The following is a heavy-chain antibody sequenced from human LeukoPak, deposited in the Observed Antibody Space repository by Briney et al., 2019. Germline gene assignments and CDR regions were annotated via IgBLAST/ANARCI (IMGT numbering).Heavy chain of an antibody. CDR1: GYTFTSYG. J-gene: IGHJ6*02. CDR3: AREAPYGGNSPDYYYYGMDV. Sequence: ASVTVSFKASGYTFTSYGISWVRPAPGQGLEWMGWISAYNGNTNYAQMLQGRVTMTTDTSTSTAYTELRSLRSDDTAVYYCAREAPYGGNSPDYYYYGMDVWGQGTTVTVSS. CDR2: ISAYNGNT. V-gene: IGHV1-18*01. D-gene: IGHD4-23*01.